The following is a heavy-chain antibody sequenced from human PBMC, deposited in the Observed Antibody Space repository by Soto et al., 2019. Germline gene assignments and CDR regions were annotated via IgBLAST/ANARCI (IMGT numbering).Heavy chain of an antibody. CDR3: ARRALCSGGSCYSGGFDY. V-gene: IGHV4-39*01. D-gene: IGHD2-15*01. CDR1: GGSISSSSYY. CDR2: IYYSGST. Sequence: SETLSLTCTVSGGSISSSSYYWGWIRQPPGKGLEWIGSIYYSGSTYYNPSLKSRVTISVDTSKNQFSLKLSSVTAADTAVYYCARRALCSGGSCYSGGFDYWGQGTLVTVSS. J-gene: IGHJ4*02.